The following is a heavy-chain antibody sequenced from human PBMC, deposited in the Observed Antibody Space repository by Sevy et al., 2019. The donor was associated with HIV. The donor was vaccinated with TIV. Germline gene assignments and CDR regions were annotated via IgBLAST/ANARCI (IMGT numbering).Heavy chain of an antibody. CDR2: IYYTRST. CDR1: GDSISGYY. V-gene: IGHV4-59*01. J-gene: IGHJ6*02. CDR3: ARGRPDYYYGMDV. Sequence: SETLSLTCNVSGDSISGYYWSWIRQPPGKGLEWIGYIYYTRSTNYNPSLKSRVTISKDTSKNQVSLKLSSVIVADTAVYFCARGRPDYYYGMDVWGLGTTVTVSS.